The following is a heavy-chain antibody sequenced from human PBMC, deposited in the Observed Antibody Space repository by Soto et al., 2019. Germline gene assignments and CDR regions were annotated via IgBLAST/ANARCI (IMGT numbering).Heavy chain of an antibody. CDR3: TTIGYSYGRGYYYYYYGMDV. CDR2: IKSKTEGGTT. D-gene: IGHD5-18*01. J-gene: IGHJ6*02. CDR1: GFTFSNAW. V-gene: IGHV3-15*01. Sequence: GGSLRLSCAASGFTFSNAWMSWVRQAPGKGLEWVGRIKSKTEGGTTDYAAPVKGRFTISRDDSKNTLYLQMNSLKTEDTAVYYCTTIGYSYGRGYYYYYYGMDVWGQGTTVTVSS.